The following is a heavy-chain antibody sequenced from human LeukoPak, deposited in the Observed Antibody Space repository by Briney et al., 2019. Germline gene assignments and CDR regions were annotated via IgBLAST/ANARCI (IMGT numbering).Heavy chain of an antibody. CDR2: ISSSSSYI. J-gene: IGHJ6*02. D-gene: IGHD4-17*01. CDR3: ARDFPLDYGDYRDYYGMDV. CDR1: GFTFSSYS. V-gene: IGHV3-21*01. Sequence: PGGSLRLSCAASGFTFSSYSMNWVRQAPGKGLEWVSSISSSSSYIYYADSVKGRFTISRDNAKNSLYLQMNSLRAEDTAVYYCARDFPLDYGDYRDYYGMDVWGQGTTVTVSS.